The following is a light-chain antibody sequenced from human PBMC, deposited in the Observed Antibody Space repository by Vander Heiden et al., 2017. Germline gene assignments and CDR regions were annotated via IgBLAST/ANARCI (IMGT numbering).Light chain of an antibody. CDR2: EAS. CDR1: QSIRNE. Sequence: LEMPVSLSPLSASVGDRVTITCRASQSIRNELGWYQQKPGKAPKRLIYEASSLESGVPSRFSGSGSGTEFTLTISSLQPEDFATYYCQQHNSYPRTFGQGTKVEIK. V-gene: IGKV1-17*01. J-gene: IGKJ1*01. CDR3: QQHNSYPRT.